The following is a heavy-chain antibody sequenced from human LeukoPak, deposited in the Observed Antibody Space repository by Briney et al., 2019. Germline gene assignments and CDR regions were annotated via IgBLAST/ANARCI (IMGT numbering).Heavy chain of an antibody. CDR3: AKSQAHDGDYSSPIDY. J-gene: IGHJ4*02. V-gene: IGHV3-9*01. D-gene: IGHD4-17*01. CDR1: GFTFDDYA. CDR2: ISWNSGNI. Sequence: PGGSLRLSCAGSGFTFDDYAMHWVRQAPGKGLEWVSGISWNSGNIGYADSVKGRFTISRDNAKNSLYLQMNSLRAEDTALYYCAKSQAHDGDYSSPIDYWGQGTLVTVSS.